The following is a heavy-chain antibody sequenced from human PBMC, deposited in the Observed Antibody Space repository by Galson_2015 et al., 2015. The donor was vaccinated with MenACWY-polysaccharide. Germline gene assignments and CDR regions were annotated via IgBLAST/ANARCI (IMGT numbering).Heavy chain of an antibody. V-gene: IGHV1-8*01. D-gene: IGHD2-15*01. Sequence: SCKASGYTFTSRDINWVRQAAGQGLEWMGWTTASSGNAVYAQKFQDRVTLTRDTSTSTVYMELSSLRSEDTGVYYCATGAGVVGDYWGQGT. CDR2: TTASSGNA. J-gene: IGHJ4*02. CDR3: ATGAGVVGDY. CDR1: GYTFTSRD.